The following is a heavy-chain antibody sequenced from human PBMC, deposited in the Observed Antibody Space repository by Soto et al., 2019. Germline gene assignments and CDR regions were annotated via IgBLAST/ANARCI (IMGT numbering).Heavy chain of an antibody. CDR1: GYTFTSYY. V-gene: IGHV1-46*03. D-gene: IGHD2-15*01. Sequence: VKVSCKASGYTFTSYYMHWLLQAPGQGLEWMGIINPSGGSTSYAQKFQGRVTMTRDTSTSTVYMELSSLRSEDTAVYYCARSLRDIVVVVAGFEVDPWGQGTLVTVSS. CDR2: INPSGGST. J-gene: IGHJ5*02. CDR3: ARSLRDIVVVVAGFEVDP.